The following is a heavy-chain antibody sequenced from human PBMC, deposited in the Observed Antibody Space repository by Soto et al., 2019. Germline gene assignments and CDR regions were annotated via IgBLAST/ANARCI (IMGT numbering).Heavy chain of an antibody. CDR2: IKRKIDGETT. CDR1: GFTFSDAW. J-gene: IGHJ4*02. V-gene: IGHV3-15*01. Sequence: EVQLVESGGDLVKPGGSLRLSCAVAGFTFSDAWMTWVRQAPGKGLEWVGRIKRKIDGETTDYAAPVKGRFTISRDDSKSTLYLQMSSLKTEDTAVYYCSIGVGLSETYYWGQGTLVTVSS. CDR3: SIGVGLSETYY. D-gene: IGHD1-26*01.